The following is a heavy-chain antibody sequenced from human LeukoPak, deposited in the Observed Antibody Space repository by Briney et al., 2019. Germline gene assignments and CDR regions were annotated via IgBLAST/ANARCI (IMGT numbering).Heavy chain of an antibody. D-gene: IGHD3-22*01. V-gene: IGHV4-59*01. CDR3: ARDGGIYYYDSSGYYDY. J-gene: IGHJ4*02. CDR2: IYYSGST. Sequence: PSETLSLTCTVSGGSISSYYWSWIRQPPGKGLEWIGYIYYSGSTNYNPSLKSRVTISVDTSKNQFSLKLSSVTAADTAVYYCARDGGIYYYDSSGYYDYWGQGTLVTVSS. CDR1: GGSISSYY.